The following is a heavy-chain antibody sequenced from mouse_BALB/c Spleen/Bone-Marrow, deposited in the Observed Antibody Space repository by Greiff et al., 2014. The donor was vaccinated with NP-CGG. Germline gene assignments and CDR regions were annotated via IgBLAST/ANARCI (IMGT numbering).Heavy chain of an antibody. J-gene: IGHJ4*01. V-gene: IGHV3-1*02. Sequence: EVMLVESGPDLVKPSQSLSLTCTVTGYSITSYYSWYWIRQFPGNKLEWMGYIHYSGTTVYNPSLKSRISITRDTSNNQFFLQLNSVTTEDTATYYCARFAGTPYTMDYWGQGTSVTVSS. CDR1: GYSITSYYS. D-gene: IGHD4-1*01. CDR2: IHYSGTT. CDR3: ARFAGTPYTMDY.